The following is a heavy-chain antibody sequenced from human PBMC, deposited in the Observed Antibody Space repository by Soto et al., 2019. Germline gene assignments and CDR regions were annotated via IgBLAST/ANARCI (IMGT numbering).Heavy chain of an antibody. CDR3: ARGRRSKTRLYGMDV. J-gene: IGHJ6*02. V-gene: IGHV4-4*02. Sequence: QVPLQESGPRLVKPSGTLSLPCAVSGGPISRSNWLSWVRQPPGKGLGWIGEIYHSGSTNYNPSPKSRVTIAVDKSKNQFSLKLSSVTAADTAVYYCARGRRSKTRLYGMDVWGQGTTVTVSS. D-gene: IGHD6-25*01. CDR2: IYHSGST. CDR1: GGPISRSNW.